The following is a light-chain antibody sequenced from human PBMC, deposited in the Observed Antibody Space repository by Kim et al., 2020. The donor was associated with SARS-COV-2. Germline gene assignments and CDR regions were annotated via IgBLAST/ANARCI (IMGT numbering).Light chain of an antibody. J-gene: IGKJ1*01. Sequence: EIVLTQSPGTLSLSPGERATLSCRASQSVSSNYLAWYQQKPGQAPRLLIYGASSRATGIPDRFSGSGSGTDFTLTINRLEPEDFAVYYCQQYGISRTFGQGTKVDIK. CDR1: QSVSSNY. V-gene: IGKV3-20*01. CDR2: GAS. CDR3: QQYGISRT.